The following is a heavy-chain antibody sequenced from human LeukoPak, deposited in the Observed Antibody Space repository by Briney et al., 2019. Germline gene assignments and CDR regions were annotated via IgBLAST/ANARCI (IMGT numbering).Heavy chain of an antibody. V-gene: IGHV5-51*01. CDR1: GYSFSSYW. D-gene: IGHD6-19*01. J-gene: IGHJ4*02. Sequence: GESLKISCKGSGYSFSSYWIGWVRQMPGKGLEWMGIIYPGDSDTRYSPSSQGQVTIPADKSISIAYLQWSSLKASDTAMYYCVRPSSGWFSFDYWGQGTLVTASS. CDR2: IYPGDSDT. CDR3: VRPSSGWFSFDY.